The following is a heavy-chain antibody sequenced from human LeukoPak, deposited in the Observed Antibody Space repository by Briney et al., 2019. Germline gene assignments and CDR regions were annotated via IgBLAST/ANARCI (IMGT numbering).Heavy chain of an antibody. J-gene: IGHJ4*02. CDR2: IIPIFGTA. V-gene: IGHV1-69*05. Sequence: SVKVSCKASGGTFSSYAISRVRQAPGQGLEWMGRIIPIFGTANYAQKFQGRVTITTDESTSTAYMELSSLRSEDTAVYYCASGFGELLEDYFDYWGQGTLVTVSS. CDR3: ASGFGELLEDYFDY. CDR1: GGTFSSYA. D-gene: IGHD3-10*01.